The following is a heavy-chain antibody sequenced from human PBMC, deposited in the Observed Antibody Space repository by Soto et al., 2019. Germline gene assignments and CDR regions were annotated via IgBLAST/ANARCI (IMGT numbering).Heavy chain of an antibody. CDR2: INLNSGDT. CDR1: GHTFSDSS. CDR3: ARDLGGYDLYGPDS. Sequence: QVQLVQSGAEVKKPGASVKVSCKASGHTFSDSSMHWVRQAPGQGLEWMGWINLNSGDTNYAQKLQGRVAMTWDTSIKTAYMELTRLNSDDTAMYFCARDLGGYDLYGPDSWGQGTLVTVSS. J-gene: IGHJ4*02. D-gene: IGHD5-12*01. V-gene: IGHV1-2*02.